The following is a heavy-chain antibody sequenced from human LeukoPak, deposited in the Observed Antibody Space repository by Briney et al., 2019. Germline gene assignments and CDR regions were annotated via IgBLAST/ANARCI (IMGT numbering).Heavy chain of an antibody. D-gene: IGHD3-10*01. CDR2: IRYDGSNK. Sequence: TGGSLRLSCAASGFTFSSYGMHWVRQAPGKGLEWVAFIRYDGSNKYYADSVKGRFTISRDNSKNTLYLQMHSLRAEDTAVYYCAKTHGSGSYYTPDYWGQGTLVTVSS. CDR3: AKTHGSGSYYTPDY. CDR1: GFTFSSYG. J-gene: IGHJ4*02. V-gene: IGHV3-30*02.